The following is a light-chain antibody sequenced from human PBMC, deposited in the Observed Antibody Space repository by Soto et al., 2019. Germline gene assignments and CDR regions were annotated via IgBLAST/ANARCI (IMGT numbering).Light chain of an antibody. Sequence: SVLTQPPSASGSPGQSVTISCTGTSSDVGAFDYVSWYQHHPGKAPKLMIYDVSNRPSGVSNRFSGSKSDNTASLTISGLQAEDEADYYCNSYTSSSTLLYVFGTGTKVTGL. CDR3: NSYTSSSTLLYV. CDR1: SSDVGAFDY. J-gene: IGLJ1*01. V-gene: IGLV2-14*01. CDR2: DVS.